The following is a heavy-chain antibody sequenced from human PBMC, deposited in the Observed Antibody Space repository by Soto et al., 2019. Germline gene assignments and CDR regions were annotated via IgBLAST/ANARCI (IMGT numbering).Heavy chain of an antibody. CDR2: IYFSGST. J-gene: IGHJ5*02. D-gene: IGHD3-10*01. Sequence: SETLSLTCSISNGSIGGFYWNWIRQSPEKGLEWIGQIYFSGSTIYSPSFQSRVTLSVESSKSQVALRLTSVTAADTAVYFCARASGLSIYNWFDPWGQRILVTVSS. CDR1: NGSIGGFY. CDR3: ARASGLSIYNWFDP. V-gene: IGHV4-59*01.